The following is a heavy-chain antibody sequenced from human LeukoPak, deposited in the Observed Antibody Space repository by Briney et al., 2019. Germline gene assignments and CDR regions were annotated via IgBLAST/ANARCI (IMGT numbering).Heavy chain of an antibody. J-gene: IGHJ5*02. CDR2: ISGSGGST. D-gene: IGHD3-10*01. Sequence: GGSLRLSCVGSGFTFSNYAMTWVRQAPGKGLEWVSGISGSGGSTFYADSVKGRFTISRDNSKNTLYLQMNSLRAEDTAVYYCAKKHVNYYGSGSYYSWLWFDPWGQGALVTVSS. V-gene: IGHV3-23*01. CDR1: GFTFSNYA. CDR3: AKKHVNYYGSGSYYSWLWFDP.